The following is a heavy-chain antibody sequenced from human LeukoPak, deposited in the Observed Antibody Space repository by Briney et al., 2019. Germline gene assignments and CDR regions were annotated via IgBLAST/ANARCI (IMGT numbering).Heavy chain of an antibody. CDR2: ITNSGGST. D-gene: IGHD3-10*01. CDR3: ARSGHNIWFGLNY. CDR1: GFTFSNFA. J-gene: IGHJ4*02. V-gene: IGHV3-23*01. Sequence: PGESLRLSCAASGFTFSNFAMSWVRQAPGKGLEWVSAITNSGGSTYYGYSVKGRFTTSRDNSKNRLYLQMSSLRAEDTAVYYCARSGHNIWFGLNYWGQGALVTVSS.